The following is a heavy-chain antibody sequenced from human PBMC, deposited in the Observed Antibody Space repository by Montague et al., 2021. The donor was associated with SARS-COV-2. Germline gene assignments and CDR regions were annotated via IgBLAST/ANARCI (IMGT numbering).Heavy chain of an antibody. D-gene: IGHD4-17*01. CDR1: GGSFSGYY. V-gene: IGHV4-34*01. J-gene: IGHJ6*02. CDR3: ARSTVTNAPFGFSNKLRSRYNGMDV. CDR2: INHSGST. Sequence: SETLSLTYAVYGGSFSGYYLNWIRQPPGKELEWIGEINHSGSTNYNPSLKSRVTIAVDTSKNQFSLKVTSVTAADTAVFYCARSTVTNAPFGFSNKLRSRYNGMDVWGQGTTVTVSS.